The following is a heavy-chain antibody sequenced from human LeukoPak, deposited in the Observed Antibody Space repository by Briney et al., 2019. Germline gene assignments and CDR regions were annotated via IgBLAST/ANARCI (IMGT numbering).Heavy chain of an antibody. CDR3: ARLDGGYFDY. CDR2: IYYSGST. V-gene: IGHV4-39*01. J-gene: IGHJ4*02. D-gene: IGHD3-16*01. Sequence: GSLRLSCAASGFTFSGYCMNWVRQAPGKGLEWIGSIYYSGSTYYNPSLKSRVTISVDTSKNQFSLKLSSVTAADTAVYYCARLDGGYFDYWGQGTLVTVSS. CDR1: GFTFSGYC.